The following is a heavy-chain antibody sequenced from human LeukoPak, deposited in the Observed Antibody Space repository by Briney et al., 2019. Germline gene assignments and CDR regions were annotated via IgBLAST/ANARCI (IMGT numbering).Heavy chain of an antibody. J-gene: IGHJ3*02. Sequence: GGSLRLSCAASGFTFDDYAMHWARQAPGKGLEWVSGISWNSGSIGYADSVKGRFTISRDNAKNSLYLQMNSLRAEDTALYYCAKGDSYDSSVGAFDTWGQGTMVTVSS. V-gene: IGHV3-9*01. CDR3: AKGDSYDSSVGAFDT. CDR2: ISWNSGSI. CDR1: GFTFDDYA. D-gene: IGHD3-22*01.